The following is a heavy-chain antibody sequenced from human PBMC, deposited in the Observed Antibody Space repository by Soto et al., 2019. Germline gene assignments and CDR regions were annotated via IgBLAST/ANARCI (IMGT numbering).Heavy chain of an antibody. Sequence: QVQLVESGGGLVKPGGSLRLSCAASGFTFSDYYMSWIRQAPGKGLEWISYINSRGSTIYYADSVKGRFTISRDNARNSLHLQVNSLRVEDTAVYYCARVVPGFVVVAAADSWGQGALVTVSS. CDR2: INSRGSTI. V-gene: IGHV3-11*01. J-gene: IGHJ5*01. D-gene: IGHD2-15*01. CDR3: ARVVPGFVVVAAADS. CDR1: GFTFSDYY.